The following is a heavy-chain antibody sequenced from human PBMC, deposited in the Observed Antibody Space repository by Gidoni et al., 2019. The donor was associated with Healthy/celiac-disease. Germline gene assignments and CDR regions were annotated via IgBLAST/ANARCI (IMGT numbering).Heavy chain of an antibody. CDR1: SSYG. Sequence: SSYGMHRVRQAPGKGREWVAVIWYGGSNKYYADSVKGRFTISRDNSKNTLYLQMNSLRAEDTAVYYWAREGRAVDGYYFDYWGQGTLVTVSS. CDR2: IWYGGSNK. J-gene: IGHJ4*02. D-gene: IGHD6-19*01. CDR3: AREGRAVDGYYFDY. V-gene: IGHV3-33*01.